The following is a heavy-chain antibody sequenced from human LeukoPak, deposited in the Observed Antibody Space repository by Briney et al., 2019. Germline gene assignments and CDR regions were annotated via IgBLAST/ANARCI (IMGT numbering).Heavy chain of an antibody. J-gene: IGHJ6*02. CDR3: ARVIKGRGLAAAGTRANYYYYYGMDV. Sequence: ASVKVSCKASGYTFTSYGISWVRQATGQGLEWMGWMNPNSGNTGYAQKFQGRVTMTRNTSISTAYMELSSLRSEDTAVYYCARVIKGRGLAAAGTRANYYYYYGMDVWGQGTTVTVSS. CDR1: GYTFTSYG. D-gene: IGHD6-13*01. CDR2: MNPNSGNT. V-gene: IGHV1-8*02.